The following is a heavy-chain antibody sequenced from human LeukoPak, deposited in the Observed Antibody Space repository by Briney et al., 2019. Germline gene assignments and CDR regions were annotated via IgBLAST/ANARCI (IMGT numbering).Heavy chain of an antibody. V-gene: IGHV4-59*11. CDR3: ARDLVTVTKGFDI. CDR2: ISYIGST. CDR1: DVSFSSQY. D-gene: IGHD4-17*01. Sequence: PTETLSLTCAVSDVSFSSQYWTWIRQPPGKGLEWIGYISYIGSTNYNPSLKSRVTISIDTSKNQFSLKLSSVTAADTAVYYCARDLVTVTKGFDIWGQGTMVSVSS. J-gene: IGHJ3*02.